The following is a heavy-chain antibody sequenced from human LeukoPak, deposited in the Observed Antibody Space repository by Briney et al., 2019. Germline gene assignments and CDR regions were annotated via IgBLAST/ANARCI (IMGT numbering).Heavy chain of an antibody. CDR3: ARDGSGWTDDDAFDV. CDR2: IYTSGRT. J-gene: IGHJ3*01. Sequence: PSETLSLTCTVSGASINSHYWNWIRQPVRKGLEWIGRIYTSGRTKYNPSLKSRVTISVDKSKNQFSLNLTSVTAADTAVYYCARDGSGWTDDDAFDVWGQGTMVTVSS. D-gene: IGHD6-19*01. V-gene: IGHV4-4*07. CDR1: GASINSHY.